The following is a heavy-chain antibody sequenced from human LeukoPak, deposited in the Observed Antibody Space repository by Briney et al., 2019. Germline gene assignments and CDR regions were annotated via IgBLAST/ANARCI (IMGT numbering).Heavy chain of an antibody. CDR2: ISSSSSYI. CDR1: GFTFSTYS. CDR3: ARGGSALFDY. Sequence: GGSLRLSCAASGFTFSTYSMNWVRQAPGKGLEWVSSISSSSSYIYYADSVKGRFTISRDNAKNSLYLQLNSLRAEDTAVYYCARGGSALFDYWGQGTLVTVSS. J-gene: IGHJ4*02. V-gene: IGHV3-21*01.